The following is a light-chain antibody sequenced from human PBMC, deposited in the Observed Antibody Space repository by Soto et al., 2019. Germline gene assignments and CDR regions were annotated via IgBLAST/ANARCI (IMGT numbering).Light chain of an antibody. CDR2: RAS. CDR3: QQYNNWPPRT. V-gene: IGKV3-15*01. J-gene: IGKJ2*01. Sequence: EIVMTQSPATLSVSPGERATLSCRASQSVSSNLAWYQQKPGQAPRLLIYRASTRATGIPARFSGSGSGTEFTLTISSLQSEDFAVYYCQQYNNWPPRTFGQGTKLEIK. CDR1: QSVSSN.